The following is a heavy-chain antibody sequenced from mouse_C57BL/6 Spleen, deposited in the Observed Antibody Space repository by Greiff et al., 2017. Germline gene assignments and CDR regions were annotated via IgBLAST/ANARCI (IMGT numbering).Heavy chain of an antibody. CDR1: GYAFSSSW. Sequence: QVQLQQSGPELVKPGASVKISCKASGYAFSSSWMNWVKQRPGKGLEWIGRIYPGDGDTNYNGKFKGKATLTADKSSSTAYMQLSSLTSEDSAVYVCAREDYSDFPRYFDVWGTGTTVTVAS. CDR2: IYPGDGDT. J-gene: IGHJ1*03. V-gene: IGHV1-82*01. CDR3: AREDYSDFPRYFDV. D-gene: IGHD2-12*01.